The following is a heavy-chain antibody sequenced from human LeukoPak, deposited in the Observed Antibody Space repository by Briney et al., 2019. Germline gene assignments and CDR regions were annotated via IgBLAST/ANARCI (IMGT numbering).Heavy chain of an antibody. D-gene: IGHD2-15*01. J-gene: IGHJ5*02. Sequence: PSETLSLTCTVSGGSISSGDYYWSWIRQPPGKGLEWIGYIYYSGSTYYNPSLKSRVTISVDRSKNQFSLKLSSVTAADTAVYYCARGKRVVVVAATPCWFDPWGQGTLVTVSS. CDR2: IYYSGST. CDR3: ARGKRVVVVAATPCWFDP. V-gene: IGHV4-30-4*08. CDR1: GGSISSGDYY.